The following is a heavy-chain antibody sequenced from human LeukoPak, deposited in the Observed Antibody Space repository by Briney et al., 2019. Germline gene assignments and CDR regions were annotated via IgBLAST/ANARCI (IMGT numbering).Heavy chain of an antibody. V-gene: IGHV1-2*02. D-gene: IGHD4-17*01. CDR3: ARALYGDLDY. Sequence: GASVKVSCRASGYTFTGYYMHWLRQAPGQGLEWMAWINPNSGVTNYAQKFQGRVTLTRDTSISTTYMDLGRLISDDTAVYYCARALYGDLDYWGQGTLVTVSS. CDR2: INPNSGVT. J-gene: IGHJ4*02. CDR1: GYTFTGYY.